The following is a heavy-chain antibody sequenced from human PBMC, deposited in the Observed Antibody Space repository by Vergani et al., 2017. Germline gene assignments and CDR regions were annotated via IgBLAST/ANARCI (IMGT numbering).Heavy chain of an antibody. V-gene: IGHV1-46*03. J-gene: IGHJ6*02. Sequence: QVQLVQSGAEVKKPGASVKVSCKASGYTFTSYYMHWVRQAPGQGLEWMGIINPSGGSTSYAQKFQGRVTMTRDTSTSTVYMELSSLRSEDTAVYYCAREISYDDFWSGYYTPYYYYGMDVWGQGTTVTVSS. CDR3: AREISYDDFWSGYYTPYYYYGMDV. CDR1: GYTFTSYY. D-gene: IGHD3-3*01. CDR2: INPSGGST.